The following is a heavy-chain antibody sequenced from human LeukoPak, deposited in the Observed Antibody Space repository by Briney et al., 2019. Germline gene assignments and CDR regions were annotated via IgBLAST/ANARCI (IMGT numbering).Heavy chain of an antibody. D-gene: IGHD6-13*01. CDR1: GGTFSSYA. V-gene: IGHV1-69*13. CDR3: ARDSSWDRWFDP. Sequence: ASVKVSCKASGGTFSSYAISWVRQAPGQGLEWMGGIIPIFGTANYAQKFQGRVTITADESTSTAYMELRSLRSDDTAVYYCARDSSWDRWFDPWGQGTLVTVSS. J-gene: IGHJ5*02. CDR2: IIPIFGTA.